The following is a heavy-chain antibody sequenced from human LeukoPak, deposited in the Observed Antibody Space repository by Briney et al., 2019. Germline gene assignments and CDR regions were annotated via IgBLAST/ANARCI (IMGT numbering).Heavy chain of an antibody. CDR2: VSYDGSSK. J-gene: IGHJ4*02. V-gene: IGHV3-30*04. D-gene: IGHD3-16*01. CDR1: GFTFSTYT. Sequence: GGSLRLSCVASGFTFSTYTMHWVRQPPGRGRGWVADVSYDGSSKYYADSVKGRFTISRDNSKNTMFLQMNSLRAEDKAVYYCATVWFERSGSYGGFPYWGQGALVTVSS. CDR3: ATVWFERSGSYGGFPY.